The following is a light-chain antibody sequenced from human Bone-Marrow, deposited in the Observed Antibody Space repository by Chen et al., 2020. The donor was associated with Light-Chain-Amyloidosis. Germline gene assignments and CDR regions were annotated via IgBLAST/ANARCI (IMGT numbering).Light chain of an antibody. CDR2: EDT. V-gene: IGLV2-23*01. J-gene: IGLJ3*02. CDR1: VTDVGSYNL. Sequence: QSALTQPASVSGSPGQSITISCTGTVTDVGSYNLVSWYQQYPGKAPKLLIYEDTKRPSGVSQRCSASKSGITASLTISGIQAEDEAVYYCCSYAGTPWLFGGGTYLTVL. CDR3: CSYAGTPWL.